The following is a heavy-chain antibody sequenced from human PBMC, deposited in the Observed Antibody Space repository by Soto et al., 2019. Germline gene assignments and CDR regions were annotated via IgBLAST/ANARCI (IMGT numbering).Heavy chain of an antibody. Sequence: AGSLRLSCAASGFTFSSYGMHWVRQAPGKGLEGVAVISYDGSNKYYADSVKGRFTISRDNSKNTLLLQMNSLGDEDTAVYYCAKDSIKHISSLPGRYSDSWG. CDR1: GFTFSSYG. CDR2: ISYDGSNK. CDR3: AKDSIKHISSLPGRYSDS. V-gene: IGHV3-30*18. D-gene: IGHD2-15*01. J-gene: IGHJ5*01.